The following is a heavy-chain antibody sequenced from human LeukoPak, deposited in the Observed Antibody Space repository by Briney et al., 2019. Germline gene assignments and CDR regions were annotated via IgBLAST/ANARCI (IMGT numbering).Heavy chain of an antibody. CDR1: GFTFSSYA. CDR3: ARDGSGWYLSAFTDY. V-gene: IGHV3-30*04. J-gene: IGHJ4*02. D-gene: IGHD6-19*01. Sequence: GGSLRLSCAASGFTFSSYAMHWVRQAPGKGLEWVAVISYDGSNKYYADSVKGRFTISRDNSKNTLYLQMNSLRAEDTAVYYCARDGSGWYLSAFTDYWGQGTLVTVSS. CDR2: ISYDGSNK.